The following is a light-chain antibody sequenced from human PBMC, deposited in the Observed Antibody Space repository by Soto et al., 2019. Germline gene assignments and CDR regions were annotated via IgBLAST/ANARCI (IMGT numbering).Light chain of an antibody. CDR1: SSDVGGYNY. Sequence: QSVLTQPRSVSGSPGQSVTISCTGTSSDVGGYNYVSWYQQHPGKAPKLMIYDVSKRPSGVPDRFSGSKSGNTAYLTISGLQAEDEADYYCCSYAGSYTSRVFGTGTKLTVL. CDR3: CSYAGSYTSRV. CDR2: DVS. J-gene: IGLJ1*01. V-gene: IGLV2-11*01.